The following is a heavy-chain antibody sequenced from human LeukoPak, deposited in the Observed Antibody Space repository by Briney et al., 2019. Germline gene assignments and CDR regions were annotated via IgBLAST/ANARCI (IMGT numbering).Heavy chain of an antibody. CDR3: ARDPGGDIYFDY. CDR2: FIPIFGTA. D-gene: IGHD2-21*01. V-gene: IGHV1-69*05. J-gene: IGHJ4*02. CDR1: GGTFSSYA. Sequence: ASVKVSCKASGGTFSSYAISWVRQAPGQGREWMGRFIPIFGTANYAQKFQGRVTITTDESTSTAYMKLSSLRSEDTAVYYCARDPGGDIYFDYRGQGTLVTVS.